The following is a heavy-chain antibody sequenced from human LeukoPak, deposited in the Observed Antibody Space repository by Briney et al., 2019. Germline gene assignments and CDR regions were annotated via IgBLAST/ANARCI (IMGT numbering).Heavy chain of an antibody. V-gene: IGHV1-18*01. CDR3: ARDQGTLVPNQYYYYYYGMDV. CDR2: ISAYNGNT. J-gene: IGHJ6*02. CDR1: GYTFTSYG. Sequence: ASVKVSFKASGYTFTSYGISWVRQAPGQGLEWMGWISAYNGNTNYAQKLQGRVTMTTDTSTSTAYMELRSLRSDDTAVYYCARDQGTLVPNQYYYYYYGMDVWGQGTTVTVSS. D-gene: IGHD1-14*01.